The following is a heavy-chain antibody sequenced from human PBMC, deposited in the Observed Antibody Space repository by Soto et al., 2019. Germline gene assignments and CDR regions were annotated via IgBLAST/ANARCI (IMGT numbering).Heavy chain of an antibody. Sequence: QVQLQESGPGLVKPSQTLSLTCTVSGGSISNDDYYWSWVRQPPGKVLEWIGHSYYNGNTYYNPSLKTQLTMSLDTSQNQYSLHLTSVIAADSASYFCATATTVPSSVFYNGLDVWGQGTTVTVSS. CDR3: ATATTVPSSVFYNGLDV. CDR1: GGSISNDDYY. D-gene: IGHD4-17*01. CDR2: SYYNGNT. J-gene: IGHJ6*02. V-gene: IGHV4-30-4*08.